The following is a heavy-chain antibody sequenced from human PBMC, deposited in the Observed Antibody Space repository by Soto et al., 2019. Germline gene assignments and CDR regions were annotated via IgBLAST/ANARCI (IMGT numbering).Heavy chain of an antibody. D-gene: IGHD3-3*01. CDR2: ISAYNGNT. CDR1: GYTFTSYG. CDR3: ARVQDSTIFGVDFDY. Sequence: QVQLVQSGAEVKKPGASVKVSCKASGYTFTSYGISWVRQAPGQGLEWMGWISAYNGNTNYAQKLQGRVTMTTDTSTSTADMELRSLRSDDTAVYYCARVQDSTIFGVDFDYWGQGTLVTVSS. J-gene: IGHJ4*02. V-gene: IGHV1-18*01.